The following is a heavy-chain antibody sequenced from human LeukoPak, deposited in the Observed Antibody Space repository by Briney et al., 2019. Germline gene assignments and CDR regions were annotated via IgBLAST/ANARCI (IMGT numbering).Heavy chain of an antibody. V-gene: IGHV1-46*01. CDR3: ARRYSSGWYVDY. CDR1: GYTFTSYY. CDR2: INPSGGST. D-gene: IGHD6-19*01. Sequence: ASVKVPCKASGYTFTSYYMHWVRQAPGQGLEWMGIINPSGGSTSYAQKFQGRVTMTRDTSTSTVYMELSSLRSEDTAVYYCARRYSSGWYVDYWGQGTLVTVSS. J-gene: IGHJ4*02.